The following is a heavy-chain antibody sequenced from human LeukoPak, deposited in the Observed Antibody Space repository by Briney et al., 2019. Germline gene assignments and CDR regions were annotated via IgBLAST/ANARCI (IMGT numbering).Heavy chain of an antibody. CDR3: ARVRPSRYYSSWYYFDY. D-gene: IGHD6-13*01. Sequence: GASVKVSCKASGYTFTSYGISWVRQAPGQGLEWMGWISAYNGNTNYAQKLQGRVTMTTDTSTSTAYMELRSLRSDDTAVYYCARVRPSRYYSSWYYFDYWGQGTLVTVSS. CDR1: GYTFTSYG. CDR2: ISAYNGNT. V-gene: IGHV1-18*01. J-gene: IGHJ4*02.